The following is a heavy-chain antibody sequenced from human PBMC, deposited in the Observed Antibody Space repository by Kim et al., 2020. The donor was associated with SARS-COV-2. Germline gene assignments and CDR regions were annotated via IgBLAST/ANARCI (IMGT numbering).Heavy chain of an antibody. CDR1: GGSFSGYY. Sequence: SETLSLTCAVYGGSFSGYYWSWIRQPPGKGLEWIGEINHSGSTNYNPSLKSRVTISVDTSKNQFSLKLSSVTAADTAVYYCARRTPRYYFDYWGQGTLVTVSS. D-gene: IGHD2-15*01. J-gene: IGHJ4*02. V-gene: IGHV4-34*01. CDR3: ARRTPRYYFDY. CDR2: INHSGST.